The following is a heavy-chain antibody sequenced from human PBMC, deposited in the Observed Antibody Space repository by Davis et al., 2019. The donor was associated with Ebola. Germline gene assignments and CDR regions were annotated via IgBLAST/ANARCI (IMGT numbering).Heavy chain of an antibody. Sequence: GGSLRLSCAASGFTFSSYWMSWVGQAPGKGMEWVANIKQDGSEKYYVDSGKGRFTISRDNAKNSLYLQMNSLRAEDTAVYYCARDWGRWLRYPFDPWGQGTLVTVSS. CDR1: GFTFSSYW. CDR2: IKQDGSEK. CDR3: ARDWGRWLRYPFDP. J-gene: IGHJ5*02. V-gene: IGHV3-7*01. D-gene: IGHD5-12*01.